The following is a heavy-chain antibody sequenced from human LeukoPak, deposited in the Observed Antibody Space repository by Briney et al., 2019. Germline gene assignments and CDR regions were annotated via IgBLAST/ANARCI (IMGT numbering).Heavy chain of an antibody. V-gene: IGHV3-48*02. CDR1: GFTFSSHS. J-gene: IGHJ4*02. Sequence: GGSLRLSCAASGFTFSSHSMNWVRQAPGKGLEWISYIDSSSSSIYYADSVKGRFIISRDNAKNSLYLQLNSLRDEDTAVYYCSRAGDHWGQGTLVNV. CDR2: IDSSSSSI. D-gene: IGHD3-10*01. CDR3: SRAGDH.